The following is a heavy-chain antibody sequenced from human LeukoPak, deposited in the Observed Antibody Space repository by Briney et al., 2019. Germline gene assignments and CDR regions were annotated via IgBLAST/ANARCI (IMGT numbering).Heavy chain of an antibody. CDR3: ARAPVGRFLEWLLSLESFDI. V-gene: IGHV1-2*02. D-gene: IGHD3-3*01. J-gene: IGHJ3*02. CDR2: INPNSGGT. Sequence: ASVKVSCKASGYTFTGYYMHWVRQAPGQGLEWMGWINPNSGGTNYAQKFQGRVTMTRDTSISTAYMELSRLRSDDTAVYYCARAPVGRFLEWLLSLESFDIWGQGTMVIVSS. CDR1: GYTFTGYY.